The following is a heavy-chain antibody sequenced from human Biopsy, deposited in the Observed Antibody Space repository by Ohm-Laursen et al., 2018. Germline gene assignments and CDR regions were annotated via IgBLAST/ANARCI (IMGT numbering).Heavy chain of an antibody. CDR3: SRGSNDFGGLYFPR. CDR1: GGSFTGHY. D-gene: IGHD4-23*01. Sequence: SQTLTLTCTVSGGSFTGHYWSWIRQPPGKGLEWIGHISCTGYTSYNASLKSRVTISVDTSRNHFYLRLSSLTAADTAVYYCSRGSNDFGGLYFPRWGQGTLLTVSS. CDR2: ISCTGYT. J-gene: IGHJ4*02. V-gene: IGHV4-59*11.